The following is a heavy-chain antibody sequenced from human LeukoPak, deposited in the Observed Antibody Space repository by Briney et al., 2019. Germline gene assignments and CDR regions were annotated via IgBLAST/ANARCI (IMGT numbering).Heavy chain of an antibody. CDR3: ARAHIVGATDFDY. V-gene: IGHV3-48*02. J-gene: IGHJ4*02. CDR2: ISSRSSTI. Sequence: PGGSLRLSCTASGFTFSDYNMNWVRQAPGKGLEWISYISSRSSTIYYADSVKGRFTISGDNAQNSLHLQMNSLRDEDTAVYYCARAHIVGATDFDYWGQGTLVTVSS. CDR1: GFTFSDYN. D-gene: IGHD1-26*01.